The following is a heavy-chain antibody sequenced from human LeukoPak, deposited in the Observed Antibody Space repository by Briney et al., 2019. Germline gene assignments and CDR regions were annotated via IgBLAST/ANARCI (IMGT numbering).Heavy chain of an antibody. CDR2: IIPILGIA. D-gene: IGHD2-21*02. J-gene: IGHJ4*02. V-gene: IGHV1-69*04. CDR3: ARTEEYCGGDCYPDY. Sequence: SVEVSCKASGGTFSSYAISWVRQAPGQGLEWMGRIIPILGIANYAQKFQGRVTITADKSTSTAYMELSSLRSEDTAVYYCARTEEYCGGDCYPDYWGQGTLVTVSS. CDR1: GGTFSSYA.